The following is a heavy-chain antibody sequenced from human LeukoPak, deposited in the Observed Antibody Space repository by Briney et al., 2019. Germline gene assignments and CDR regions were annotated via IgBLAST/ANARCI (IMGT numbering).Heavy chain of an antibody. V-gene: IGHV3-21*01. CDR1: GFTFSSYS. Sequence: GGSLRLSCAASGFTFSSYSMNWVRQAPGKGLEWVSSISSSSSYIYYADSVKGRFTISRDSAKNSLYLQMNSLRAEDTAVYYCARDLDQYYYDSSGYCGLDYWGQGTLVTVSS. CDR3: ARDLDQYYYDSSGYCGLDY. CDR2: ISSSSSYI. J-gene: IGHJ4*02. D-gene: IGHD3-22*01.